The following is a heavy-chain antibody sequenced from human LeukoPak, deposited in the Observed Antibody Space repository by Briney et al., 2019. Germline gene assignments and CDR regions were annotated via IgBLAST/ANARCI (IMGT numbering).Heavy chain of an antibody. Sequence: ASVKVSCKASGYTFTSYYMHWVRQAPGQGLEWMGIINPSGGSTSYAQKFQGRVTMTRDTSTSTVYMELSSLRSEDTAVYYCVGIGGVAAMVRGMDVWGQGTTVTASS. CDR2: INPSGGST. D-gene: IGHD5-18*01. CDR3: VGIGGVAAMVRGMDV. J-gene: IGHJ6*02. V-gene: IGHV1-46*01. CDR1: GYTFTSYY.